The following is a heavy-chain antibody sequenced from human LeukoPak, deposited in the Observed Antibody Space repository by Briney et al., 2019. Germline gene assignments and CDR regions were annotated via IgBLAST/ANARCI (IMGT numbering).Heavy chain of an antibody. CDR3: ARSPYYDFWSNNWFDP. J-gene: IGHJ5*02. D-gene: IGHD3-3*01. V-gene: IGHV5-51*01. Sequence: GESLKISCKGSGYSFTSYWIGWVRQMPGKGLEWMGIIYPGESDTRYSPCFQGQVTISADKSISTAYLQWSSLKASDTAMYYCARSPYYDFWSNNWFDPWGQGTLVTVSS. CDR1: GYSFTSYW. CDR2: IYPGESDT.